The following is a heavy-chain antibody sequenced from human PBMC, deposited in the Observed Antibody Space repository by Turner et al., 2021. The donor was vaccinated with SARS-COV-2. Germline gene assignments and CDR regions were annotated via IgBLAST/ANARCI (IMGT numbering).Heavy chain of an antibody. Sequence: QVQLVQAGAGVKKPGASVKVSCQPAGCPFGSYVISWVRQAPGQGRGWRGGIVPIFGTAGYGQKYPDRVKIPANDSTNTAYMELYRLRSEDTAEDSCAKVYGGSYCAGSYYYGMDVWGQGTTVTVSS. D-gene: IGHD1-26*01. V-gene: IGHV1-69*01. CDR3: AKVYGGSYCAGSYYYGMDV. CDR2: IVPIFGTA. CDR1: GCPFGSYV. J-gene: IGHJ6*02.